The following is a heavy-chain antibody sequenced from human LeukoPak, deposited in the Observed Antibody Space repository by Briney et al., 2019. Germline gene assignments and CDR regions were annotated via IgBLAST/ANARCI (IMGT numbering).Heavy chain of an antibody. CDR1: GGSISSGTYY. CDR3: ARNASDSGTSYFDY. V-gene: IGHV4-39*01. Sequence: SETLSLTCTVSGGSISSGTYYWSWVRQPPGKGLEWIGSIYYSGSTSYNPSLKSRVTISVDTSKNQFSLKLDSVTAADTAVYYCARNASDSGTSYFDYWGQGTLVTVSS. CDR2: IYYSGST. J-gene: IGHJ4*02. D-gene: IGHD1-26*01.